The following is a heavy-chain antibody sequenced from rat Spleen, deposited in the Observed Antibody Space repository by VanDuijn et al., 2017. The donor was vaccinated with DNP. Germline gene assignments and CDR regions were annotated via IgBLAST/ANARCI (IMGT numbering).Heavy chain of an antibody. D-gene: IGHD5-1*01. CDR2: ISPSGGST. V-gene: IGHV5-25*01. J-gene: IGHJ2*01. CDR1: GITFSNYN. CDR3: ARQLGDY. Sequence: EVQLVESGGGLVQPGRSLKLSCAASGITFSNYNMTWVRQAPTKGLEWDASISPSGGSTYYRDSVKGRFTVSRDNAKSSLYLQMDSLRSEDTATYYCARQLGDYWGQGVMVTVSS.